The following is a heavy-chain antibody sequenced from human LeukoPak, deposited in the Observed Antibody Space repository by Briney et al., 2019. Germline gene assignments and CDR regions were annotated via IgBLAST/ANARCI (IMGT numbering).Heavy chain of an antibody. Sequence: GASVKVSCKASGYTFTSYGISWVRQAPGQGLEWMGRISAYNGNTNYAQKLQGRVTMTTDTSTSTAYMELRSLRSDDTAVYYCARDWFPLIIVVVPAAIEEYYMDVWGKGTTVTVSS. V-gene: IGHV1-18*01. CDR3: ARDWFPLIIVVVPAAIEEYYMDV. D-gene: IGHD2-2*02. CDR1: GYTFTSYG. J-gene: IGHJ6*03. CDR2: ISAYNGNT.